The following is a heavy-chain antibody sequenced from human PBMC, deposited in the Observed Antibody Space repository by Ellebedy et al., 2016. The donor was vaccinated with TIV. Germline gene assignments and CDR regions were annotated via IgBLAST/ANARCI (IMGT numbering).Heavy chain of an antibody. D-gene: IGHD4-23*01. CDR1: GFTFSSYG. J-gene: IGHJ4*02. V-gene: IGHV3-33*01. CDR2: IWSDGTTK. CDR3: AREIIYGGYYFDY. Sequence: GESLKISCAASGFTFSSYGMHWVRQAPGKGLEWVAVIWSDGTTKYYSDSVKGRFTISRDNSKNTLYLQMNSLRAEDTAVYYCAREIIYGGYYFDYWGQGTLITASS.